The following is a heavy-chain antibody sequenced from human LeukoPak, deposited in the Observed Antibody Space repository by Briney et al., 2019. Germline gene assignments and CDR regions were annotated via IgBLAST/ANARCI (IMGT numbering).Heavy chain of an antibody. D-gene: IGHD4-17*01. J-gene: IGHJ4*02. V-gene: IGHV3-23*01. Sequence: GGSLRLPCAASGFTFSSYAMSWVRQAPGKGLEWVSGTSGSGGSTYYADSVKGRFTISRDNSKNTLYLQMNSQRAEDTAVYYCAKTGPTVTTPFDYWGQGTLVTVSS. CDR3: AKTGPTVTTPFDY. CDR1: GFTFSSYA. CDR2: TSGSGGST.